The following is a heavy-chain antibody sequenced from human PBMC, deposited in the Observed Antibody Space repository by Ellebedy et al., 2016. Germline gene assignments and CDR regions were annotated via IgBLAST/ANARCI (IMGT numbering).Heavy chain of an antibody. Sequence: SETLSLXXTVSGGSISTYYWSWIRQPPGKGLEWIGYIFYSGSTNYNPSLKSRVTISVDTPKNQFSLKLSSVTAADTAVYYCARLYGDYLKADYWGQGTLVTLSS. V-gene: IGHV4-59*08. J-gene: IGHJ4*02. CDR2: IFYSGST. D-gene: IGHD4-17*01. CDR3: ARLYGDYLKADY. CDR1: GGSISTYY.